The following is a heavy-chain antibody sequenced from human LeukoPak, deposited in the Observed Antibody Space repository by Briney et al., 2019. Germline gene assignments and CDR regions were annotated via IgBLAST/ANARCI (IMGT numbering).Heavy chain of an antibody. V-gene: IGHV4-59*01. J-gene: IGHJ3*02. CDR2: IYYIGST. CDR1: GDSISSYY. Sequence: PSETLSLTCTVSGDSISSYYWSWIRQPPGKGLEWIGYIYYIGSTNYNPSLKSRVTISVDTSKNQFSLKLSSVTAADTAVYYCSRDYACDIWGREKMVSVSS. CDR3: SRDYACDI.